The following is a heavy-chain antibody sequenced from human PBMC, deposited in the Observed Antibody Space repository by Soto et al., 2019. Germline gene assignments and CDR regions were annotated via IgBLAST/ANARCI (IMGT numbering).Heavy chain of an antibody. D-gene: IGHD5-18*01. J-gene: IGHJ4*02. CDR3: ARVGDTAMAPYYFDY. CDR1: GYTFTSYG. V-gene: IGHV1-18*01. CDR2: ISAYNGNT. Sequence: ASVKVSCKASGYTFTSYGISWVRQAPGQGLEWMGWISAYNGNTNYAQKLQGRVTMTTDTSTSTAYMELRSLRSDDTAVYYCARVGDTAMAPYYFDYWGQGTLVTVSS.